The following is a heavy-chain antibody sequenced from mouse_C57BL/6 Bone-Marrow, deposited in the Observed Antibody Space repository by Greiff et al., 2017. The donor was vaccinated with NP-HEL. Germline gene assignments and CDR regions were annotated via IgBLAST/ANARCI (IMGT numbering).Heavy chain of an antibody. J-gene: IGHJ2*01. CDR2: ISSGGDYI. Sequence: EVKLVESGEGLVKPGGSLKLSCAASGFTFSSYAMSWVRQTPEKRLEWVAYISSGGDYIYYADTVKGRFTISRDNARNTLYLQMSSLKSEDTAMYYCTRDPGPGGYFDYWGQGTTLTVSS. CDR3: TRDPGPGGYFDY. CDR1: GFTFSSYA. V-gene: IGHV5-9-1*02.